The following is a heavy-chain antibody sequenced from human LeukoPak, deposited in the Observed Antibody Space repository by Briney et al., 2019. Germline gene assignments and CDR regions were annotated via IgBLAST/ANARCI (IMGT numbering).Heavy chain of an antibody. Sequence: SETLSLTCTVSGGSISSGGNYWSWLRQLPGKGLAWLGYIYYVGNTNYNPSLKSRLSMSVDTSKNQFSLSLTSVTAADTAVYYCARIEVIGSTRYFDYWGQGAMVSVSA. CDR1: GGSISSGGNY. V-gene: IGHV4-31*03. CDR2: IYYVGNT. CDR3: ARIEVIGSTRYFDY. J-gene: IGHJ4*02. D-gene: IGHD3-16*02.